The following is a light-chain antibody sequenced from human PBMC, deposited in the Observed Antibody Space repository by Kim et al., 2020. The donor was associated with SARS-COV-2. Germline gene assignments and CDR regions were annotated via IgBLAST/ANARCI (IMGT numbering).Light chain of an antibody. Sequence: EIVLTQSPGTLSLSPGERATLSCRASQTVTSNYLAWYQQKPGQAPSLLIYGASSTATGIPDRFSGSGSGTDFTLTISRLEPEDFAVYYCQQYGSSPATFGKGTKVEIK. V-gene: IGKV3-20*01. J-gene: IGKJ1*01. CDR2: GAS. CDR1: QTVTSNY. CDR3: QQYGSSPAT.